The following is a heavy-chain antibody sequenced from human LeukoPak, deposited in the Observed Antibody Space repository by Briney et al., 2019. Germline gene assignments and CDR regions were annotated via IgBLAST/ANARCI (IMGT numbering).Heavy chain of an antibody. D-gene: IGHD6-13*01. Sequence: ASVKVSSKASGYTFTSYAMHWVRQAPGQRLEWMGWINAGNGNTKYSQKFQGRVTITRDTSASTAHMELSSLRSEGTAVYYCAVGIAAAGTTYYFDYWGQGTLVTVSS. CDR2: INAGNGNT. J-gene: IGHJ4*02. CDR1: GYTFTSYA. CDR3: AVGIAAAGTTYYFDY. V-gene: IGHV1-3*01.